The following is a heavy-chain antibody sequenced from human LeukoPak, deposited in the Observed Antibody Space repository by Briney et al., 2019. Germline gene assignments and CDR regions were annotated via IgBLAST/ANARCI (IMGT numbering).Heavy chain of an antibody. CDR2: IYYSGST. CDR1: GGSISSYC. J-gene: IGHJ4*02. Sequence: KPSETLSLTCTVSGGSISSYCWSWIRQPPGKGLEWIGYIYYSGSTNYNPSLTSRVTISLDTSKNQFSLKLSSVTAADTAVYYCARRRGNFWSDYYAFDYWGLGTLVTISS. D-gene: IGHD3-3*01. V-gene: IGHV4-59*08. CDR3: ARRRGNFWSDYYAFDY.